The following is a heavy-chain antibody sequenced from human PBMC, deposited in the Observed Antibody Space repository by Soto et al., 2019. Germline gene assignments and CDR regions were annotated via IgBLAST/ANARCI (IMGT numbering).Heavy chain of an antibody. V-gene: IGHV3-23*01. CDR1: GFTVSSHA. Sequence: EVQVLESGGGLVQPGGSLRLSCEGSGFTVSSHAMTWISQAPGKGPEWVSTVTADGGTYYADSVKGRFAMSRDTSENTLYLQMYSLGAEDTAAYYCAPHVSCSGGSCQYDAFAIRGQGTMVTVSS. CDR3: APHVSCSGGSCQYDAFAI. J-gene: IGHJ3*02. D-gene: IGHD2-15*01. CDR2: VTADGGT.